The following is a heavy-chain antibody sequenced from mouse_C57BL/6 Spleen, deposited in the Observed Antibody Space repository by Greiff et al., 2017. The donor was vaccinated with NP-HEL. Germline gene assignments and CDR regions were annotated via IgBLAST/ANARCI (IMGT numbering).Heavy chain of an antibody. CDR3: LRHKRGYAMDY. J-gene: IGHJ4*01. V-gene: IGHV10-1*01. Sequence: VQLKESGGGLVQPKGSLKLSCAASGFSFNTYAMNWVRQAPGKGLEWVARIRSKSNNYATYYADSVKDRFTISIDDSESMVYLQMNNLKTEDTAMYYCLRHKRGYAMDYWGQGTSVTVSS. CDR2: IRSKSNNYAT. CDR1: GFSFNTYA.